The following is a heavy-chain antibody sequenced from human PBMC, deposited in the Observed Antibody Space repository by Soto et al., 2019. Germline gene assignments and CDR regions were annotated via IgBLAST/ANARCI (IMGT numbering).Heavy chain of an antibody. J-gene: IGHJ5*02. Sequence: VASVKVSCKASGYTFTGYYMHWVRQAPGQGLEWMGWINPNSGGTNYAQKFQGWVTMTRDTSISTAYMELSRLRSDDTAVYYCARSAYDILTGSFDHWGQGTLVTVSS. D-gene: IGHD3-9*01. V-gene: IGHV1-2*04. CDR2: INPNSGGT. CDR1: GYTFTGYY. CDR3: ARSAYDILTGSFDH.